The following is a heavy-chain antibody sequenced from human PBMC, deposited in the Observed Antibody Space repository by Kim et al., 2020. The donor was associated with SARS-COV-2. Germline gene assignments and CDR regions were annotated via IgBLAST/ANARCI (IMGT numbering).Heavy chain of an antibody. V-gene: IGHV3-30-3*01. CDR3: ARDRGQGSVNWFDP. CDR1: GFTFSSYA. CDR2: ISYDGSNK. Sequence: GGSLRLSCAASGFTFSSYAMHWVRQAPGKGLEWVAVISYDGSNKYYADSVKGRFTISRDNSKNTLYLQMNSLRAEDTAVYYCARDRGQGSVNWFDPWGQGTLVTVSS. D-gene: IGHD6-19*01. J-gene: IGHJ5*02.